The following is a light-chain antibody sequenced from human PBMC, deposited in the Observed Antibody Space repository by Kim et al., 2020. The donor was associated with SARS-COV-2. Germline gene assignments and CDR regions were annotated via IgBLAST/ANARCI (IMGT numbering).Light chain of an antibody. J-gene: IGLJ3*02. CDR2: EDN. Sequence: TVTILCPGNSGNSASNSVQWDQQRPGSAPTTVIYEDNHRPSGVPDRFSGSIDTSSNSASLTISGLKTEDEADYYCQSSDGSSLDWVFGGGTQLTVL. V-gene: IGLV6-57*02. CDR3: QSSDGSSLDWV. CDR1: SGNSASNS.